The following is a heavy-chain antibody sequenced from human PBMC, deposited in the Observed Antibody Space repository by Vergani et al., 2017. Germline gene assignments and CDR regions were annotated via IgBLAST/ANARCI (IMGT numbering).Heavy chain of an antibody. CDR2: IYHSGST. D-gene: IGHD3-10*01. CDR1: GYSISSGYY. Sequence: QVQLQESGPGLVKPSETLSLTCAVSGYSISSGYYWGWIRQPPGKGLEWIGSIYHSGSTYYNPSLKSRVTISVDTSKNQFSLKLSSVTAADTAVYYCARREACFGGWGPWSEGTLVTVSS. V-gene: IGHV4-38-2*01. CDR3: ARREACFGGWGP. J-gene: IGHJ5*02.